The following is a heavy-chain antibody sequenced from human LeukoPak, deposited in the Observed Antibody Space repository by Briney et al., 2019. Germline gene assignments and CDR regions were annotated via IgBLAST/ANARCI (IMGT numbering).Heavy chain of an antibody. Sequence: GRSLRLSCAASGFTFSSYGMHWVRQAPGKGLEWVAVIWYDGSNKYYADSVKGRFTISRDNSKNTLYLQMNSLRAEDTAVYYCAKARGWSSGWYYFDYWGQGTLVTVSS. CDR1: GFTFSSYG. CDR3: AKARGWSSGWYYFDY. V-gene: IGHV3-33*06. J-gene: IGHJ4*02. D-gene: IGHD6-19*01. CDR2: IWYDGSNK.